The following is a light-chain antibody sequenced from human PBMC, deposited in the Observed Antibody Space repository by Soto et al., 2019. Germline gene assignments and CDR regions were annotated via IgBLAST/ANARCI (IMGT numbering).Light chain of an antibody. CDR2: LGS. CDR3: MQALETPRT. J-gene: IGKJ4*01. V-gene: IGKV2-28*01. CDR1: QSLLYGNGYNY. Sequence: DIVMTQSPLFLPVTPGEPASISCRSSQSLLYGNGYNYLDWYLQKPGQSPQLLIYLGSNRASGVPDRFSGSGSGTDFTLRISRVEAEDVGVYYCMQALETPRTFGGGTKVEMK.